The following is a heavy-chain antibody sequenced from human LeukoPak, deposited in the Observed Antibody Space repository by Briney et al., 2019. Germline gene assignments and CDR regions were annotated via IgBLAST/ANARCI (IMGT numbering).Heavy chain of an antibody. CDR3: ARAARPNNWFDP. CDR1: GFTFSSYS. V-gene: IGHV3-21*01. Sequence: GGSLRLSCEASGFTFSSYSMNWVRQAPGEGLEWVSSISSSSSYIYYADSVKGRFTTSRDNAKNSLYLQMNSLRAEDTAVYYCARAARPNNWFDPWGQGTLVTVSS. CDR2: ISSSSSYI. J-gene: IGHJ5*02. D-gene: IGHD6-6*01.